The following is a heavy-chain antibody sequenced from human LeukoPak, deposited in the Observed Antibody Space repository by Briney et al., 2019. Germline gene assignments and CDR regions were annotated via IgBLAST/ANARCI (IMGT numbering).Heavy chain of an antibody. D-gene: IGHD1-26*01. CDR1: GGSISSYY. CDR3: ARQWRGYSGSYYGALWFDP. CDR2: IYTSGST. Sequence: SETLSLTCTVSGGSISSYYWSWIRQPPGKGLEWIGYIYTSGSTNYNPSLKSRVTISVDTSKNQFSLKLSSVTAADTAVYYCARQWRGYSGSYYGALWFDPWGQGTLVTVSS. V-gene: IGHV4-4*09. J-gene: IGHJ5*02.